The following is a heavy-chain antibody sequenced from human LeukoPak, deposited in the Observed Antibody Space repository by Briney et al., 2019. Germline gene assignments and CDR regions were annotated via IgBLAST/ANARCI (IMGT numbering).Heavy chain of an antibody. J-gene: IGHJ6*03. V-gene: IGHV4-39*07. Sequence: SESLSLTCTVSGGSIISCSYYWGWIRQPTGRGLEWIGSIYYSGSTYYNPSLKSRVTISVDTSKNQFSLKLSSVTAADTAVYDCTRGSIAYYYMDVWGKGTTVTISS. CDR1: GGSIISCSYY. CDR2: IYYSGST. D-gene: IGHD3-22*01. CDR3: TRGSIAYYYMDV.